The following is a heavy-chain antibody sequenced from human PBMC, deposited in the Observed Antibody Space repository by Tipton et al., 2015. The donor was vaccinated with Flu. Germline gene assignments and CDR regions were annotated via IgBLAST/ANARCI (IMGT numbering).Heavy chain of an antibody. V-gene: IGHV3-30*02. CDR3: AKDLYGGRTGVSDY. CDR1: GFTFSNYG. Sequence: QLMQSGGGEVLPGGSLRLSCAASGFTFSNYGMHWVRQAPGKGLEWVAFIRYDGSNSYDGTNKYYADSVKGRCTIFRDNSKNTVYLQMNSLTTEDTAVYYCAKDLYGGRTGVSDYWGQGTLVTVSS. CDR2: IRYDGSNSYDGTNK. J-gene: IGHJ4*02. D-gene: IGHD4-23*01.